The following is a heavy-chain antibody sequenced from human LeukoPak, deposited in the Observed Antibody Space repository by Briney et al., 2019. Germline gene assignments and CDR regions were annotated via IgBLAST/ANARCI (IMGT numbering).Heavy chain of an antibody. CDR3: AKDRESVATVMDV. CDR1: GFVFDDYG. V-gene: IGHV3-9*01. CDR2: INWSGSSI. D-gene: IGHD5-12*01. Sequence: PGGSLRLSCRASGFVFDDYGMHWVRQAPGKGPEWVSGINWSGSSIGYADSVKGRFTISRDNAKNALYLQMNDLRLEDAALYYCAKDRESVATVMDVWGLGTTVAVSS. J-gene: IGHJ6*02.